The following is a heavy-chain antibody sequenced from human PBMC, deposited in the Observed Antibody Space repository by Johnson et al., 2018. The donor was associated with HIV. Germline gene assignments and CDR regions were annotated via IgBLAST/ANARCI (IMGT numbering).Heavy chain of an antibody. CDR2: IKQDGSEK. V-gene: IGHV3-7*05. CDR3: AGEGVPAAFDI. J-gene: IGHJ3*02. CDR1: GFTFSDHY. D-gene: IGHD3-10*01. Sequence: VQLVESGGGLVKAGGSLRLSCAASGFTFSDHYMTWIRQAPGKGLEWVANIKQDGSEKYYVDSVKGRFTISRDNAKNSLYLQMNSLRAEDTAVYYCAGEGVPAAFDIWGQGTMVTVSS.